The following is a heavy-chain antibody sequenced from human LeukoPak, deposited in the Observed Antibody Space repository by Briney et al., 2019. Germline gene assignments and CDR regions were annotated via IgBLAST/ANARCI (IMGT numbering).Heavy chain of an antibody. D-gene: IGHD3-22*01. CDR3: ARVRDYYYDNCGYYDY. V-gene: IGHV4-59*01. J-gene: IGHJ4*02. CDR1: GGSIGGYF. CDR2: IYYTGNT. Sequence: PSETLSLTCTVSGGSIGGYFWTWIQQPPGKGLEWIGHIYYTGNTNYDPSLKNRVSISVDTSKNQFSLKSTSVTSADTAKYYCARVRDYYYDNCGYYDYWGQGTLVTVSS.